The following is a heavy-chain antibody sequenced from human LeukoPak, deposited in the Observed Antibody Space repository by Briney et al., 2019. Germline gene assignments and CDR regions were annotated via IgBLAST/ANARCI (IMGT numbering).Heavy chain of an antibody. CDR2: INHSGST. J-gene: IGHJ4*02. Sequence: SDTLSLTCAVYGGSFSGYYWSWIRQPPGKGLEWIGEINHSGSTNYNPSLKSRVTISVDTSKNQFSLKLSSVTAADTAVYYCARFGSNPPFIDYWGQGTLVTVSS. D-gene: IGHD4-4*01. CDR3: ARFGSNPPFIDY. V-gene: IGHV4-34*01. CDR1: GGSFSGYY.